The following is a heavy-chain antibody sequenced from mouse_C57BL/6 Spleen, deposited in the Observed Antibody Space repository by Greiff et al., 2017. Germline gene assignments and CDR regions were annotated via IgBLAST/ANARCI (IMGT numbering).Heavy chain of an antibody. CDR3: ARYRDDYDGYAMDY. D-gene: IGHD2-4*01. J-gene: IGHJ4*01. V-gene: IGHV1-81*01. Sequence: QVQLKESGAELARPGASVKLSCKASGYTFTSYGISWVKQRTGQGLEWIGEIYPRSGNTYYNEKFKGKATLTADKSSSTAYMELRSLTSEDSAVYFCARYRDDYDGYAMDYWGQGTSATVSS. CDR2: IYPRSGNT. CDR1: GYTFTSYG.